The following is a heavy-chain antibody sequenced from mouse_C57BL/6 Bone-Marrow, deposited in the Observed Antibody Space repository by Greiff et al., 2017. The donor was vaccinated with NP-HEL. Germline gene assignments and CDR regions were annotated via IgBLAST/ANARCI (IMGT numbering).Heavy chain of an antibody. CDR1: GFSLTSYG. CDR3: ARNLYYGYDIYAMDY. CDR2: IWSGGST. D-gene: IGHD2-2*01. V-gene: IGHV2-2*01. J-gene: IGHJ4*01. Sequence: VQGVESGPGLVQPSQSLSITCTVSGFSLTSYGVHWVRQSPGKGLEWLGVIWSGGSTDYNAAFISRLSISTDKSKSQVFFKMNSLQADDTAIYYCARNLYYGYDIYAMDYWGQGTSVTVSS.